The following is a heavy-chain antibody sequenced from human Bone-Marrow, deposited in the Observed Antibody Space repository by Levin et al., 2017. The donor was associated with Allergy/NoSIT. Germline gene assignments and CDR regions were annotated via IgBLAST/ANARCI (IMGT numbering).Heavy chain of an antibody. Sequence: ASVKVSCKASGFTFTTYGLTWVRQAPGRGLEWMGWVSAYSGNTNYALNLQDRVTMTTDTATNTAYMELSSQRSDDTAIYNCARGHIPHYYYGMDVWGQGTTVVVSS. CDR3: ARGHIPHYYYGMDV. J-gene: IGHJ6*02. CDR1: GFTFTTYG. V-gene: IGHV1-18*01. CDR2: VSAYSGNT.